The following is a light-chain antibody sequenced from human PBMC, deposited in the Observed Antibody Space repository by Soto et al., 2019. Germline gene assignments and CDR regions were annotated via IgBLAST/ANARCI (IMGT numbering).Light chain of an antibody. CDR1: QTVCRGC. CDR3: QQYGTSPHHT. J-gene: IGKJ3*01. Sequence: LTQSPGTLSLSPGERATLSCRASQTVCRGCLAWYQQRPGQAPRLLIFGVSNRATGIPDRFSGSGSGTEFTLTISRLAPEDFAVYYCQQYGTSPHHTFGRGTKVDIK. V-gene: IGKV3-20*01. CDR2: GVS.